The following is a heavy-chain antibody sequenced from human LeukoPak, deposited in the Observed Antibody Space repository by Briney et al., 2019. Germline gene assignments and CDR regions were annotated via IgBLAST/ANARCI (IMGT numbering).Heavy chain of an antibody. J-gene: IGHJ6*03. D-gene: IGHD6-13*01. V-gene: IGHV5-51*01. CDR2: IYPGDSDT. CDR3: ARQGAAGKYYYYYMDV. Sequence: GESPKVSCKGAGYSFTTYWIGWVRQMPGKGLEWMGIIYPGDSDTRHSPSFQGQVTISADKSINTAYLEWSSLKASDTAIYYCARQGAAGKYYYYYMDVWGKGTTVTVSS. CDR1: GYSFTTYW.